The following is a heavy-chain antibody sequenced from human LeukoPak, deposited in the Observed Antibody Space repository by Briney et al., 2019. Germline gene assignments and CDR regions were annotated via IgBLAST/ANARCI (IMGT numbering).Heavy chain of an antibody. CDR2: IYYSGGA. D-gene: IGHD5-24*01. V-gene: IGHV4-59*01. CDR3: ARGQTATLTDY. J-gene: IGHJ4*02. CDR1: DGSISGYY. Sequence: SETLSLTCTVSDGSISGYYWNWIRQPPGKGLEWLGFIYYSGGANYNPSLKSRVTISVDTSENQCSLKLSSVTAADTAVYYCARGQTATLTDYWGQGTLVTVSS.